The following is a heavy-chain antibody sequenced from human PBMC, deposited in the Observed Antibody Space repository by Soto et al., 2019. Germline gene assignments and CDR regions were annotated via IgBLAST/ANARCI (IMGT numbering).Heavy chain of an antibody. CDR1: GYTFTSYD. D-gene: IGHD3-9*01. CDR2: MNPNSGNT. J-gene: IGHJ5*02. CDR3: AQAEAYYDILTGYYPTYNWFDP. Sequence: ASVKVSCKASGYTFTSYDINWVRQATGQGLEWMGWMNPNSGNTGYAQKFQGRVTMTRNTSISTAYMELSSLRSEDTAVYYCAQAEAYYDILTGYYPTYNWFDPWGQGTLVTVSS. V-gene: IGHV1-8*01.